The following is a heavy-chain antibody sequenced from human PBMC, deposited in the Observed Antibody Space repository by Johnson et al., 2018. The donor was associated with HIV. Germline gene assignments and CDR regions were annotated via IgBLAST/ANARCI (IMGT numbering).Heavy chain of an antibody. CDR3: TKCIWGSSLIDAFDI. Sequence: QAQLVESGGGLVQPGGSLRLSCAASGFTFSSYGMHWVRQAPGKGLEWVAFIRYDGSNKYYVDSLNGRFTISRDNSKNPLYLQMNSLRAEDTAVYYCTKCIWGSSLIDAFDIWGQGTMVTVSS. V-gene: IGHV3-30*02. D-gene: IGHD6-13*01. CDR1: GFTFSSYG. J-gene: IGHJ3*02. CDR2: IRYDGSNK.